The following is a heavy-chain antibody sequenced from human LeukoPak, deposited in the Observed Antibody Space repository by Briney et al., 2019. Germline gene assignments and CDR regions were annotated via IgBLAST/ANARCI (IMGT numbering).Heavy chain of an antibody. D-gene: IGHD5-18*01. CDR1: GFSLSGNA. J-gene: IGHJ3*02. Sequence: GGSLRLSCAASGFSLSGNAVSWVRQAPGKRPEWVAGIGPDDATFYPASVRGRFTISRDTSQNTMYLQMNSLRAEDTALYYCAKGNLQLGQDACDIWGQGTTVTVSS. CDR2: IGPDDAT. V-gene: IGHV3-23*01. CDR3: AKGNLQLGQDACDI.